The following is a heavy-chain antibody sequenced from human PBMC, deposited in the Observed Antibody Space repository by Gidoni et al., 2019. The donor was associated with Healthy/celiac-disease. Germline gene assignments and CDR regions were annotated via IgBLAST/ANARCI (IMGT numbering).Heavy chain of an antibody. J-gene: IGHJ4*02. V-gene: IGHV3-53*01. D-gene: IGHD1-26*01. CDR1: GFTVSSNH. CDR2: IYSVGST. CDR3: ARELDGSYSFDY. Sequence: EVQLVESGGGLIQPGGSLRLSCAASGFTVSSNHMSWVRQAPGKGLEWVSVIYSVGSTYYADSVKGRFTISRDNSKNTLYLQMNSLRAEDTAVYYCARELDGSYSFDYWGQGTLVTVSS.